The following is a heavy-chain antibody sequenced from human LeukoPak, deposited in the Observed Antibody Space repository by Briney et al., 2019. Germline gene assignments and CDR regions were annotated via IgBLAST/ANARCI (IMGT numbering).Heavy chain of an antibody. V-gene: IGHV3-48*03. CDR1: GFTFSSYE. CDR2: ISSSGSTI. D-gene: IGHD1-20*01. J-gene: IGHJ4*02. Sequence: PGGSLRLSCAASGFTFSSYEMNWVRQAPGKGLEWVSYISSSGSTIYYADSVKGRFTISRDNAKNSLYLQMNSLRAEDTAVYYCARADSITGSDYWGQGTLVTVSS. CDR3: ARADSITGSDY.